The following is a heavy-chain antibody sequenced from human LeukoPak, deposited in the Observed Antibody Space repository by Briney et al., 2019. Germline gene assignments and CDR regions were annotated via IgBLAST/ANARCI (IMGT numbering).Heavy chain of an antibody. D-gene: IGHD3-3*01. CDR2: IIPIFGTA. CDR1: GGTFSSYA. Sequence: SVKVSCKASGGTFSSYAMSWVRQAPGQGLEWMGGIIPIFGTANYAQKFQGRVTITADESTRTAYMGLSSLRSEDTAVYYCARTNAYYDFWSGYYYWGQGTLVTVSS. J-gene: IGHJ4*02. CDR3: ARTNAYYDFWSGYYY. V-gene: IGHV1-69*13.